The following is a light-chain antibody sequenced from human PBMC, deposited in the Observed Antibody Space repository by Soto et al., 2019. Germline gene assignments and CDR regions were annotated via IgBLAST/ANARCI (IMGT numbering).Light chain of an antibody. CDR3: RSYSGTNTLYV. V-gene: IGLV2-8*01. CDR2: EVN. CDR1: TSDIGDYNY. J-gene: IGLJ1*01. Sequence: QSALTQPPSAAGSPGQSVTISCTGTTSDIGDYNYVSWYQQHPGKAPKLMIYEVNKRPSGVPDRFSGSKSGNTASLTVSRVQTEDEADYFCRSYSGTNTLYVFGTGTKVTVL.